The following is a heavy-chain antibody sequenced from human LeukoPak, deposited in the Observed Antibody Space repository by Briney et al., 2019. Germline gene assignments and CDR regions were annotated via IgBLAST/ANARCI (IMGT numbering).Heavy chain of an antibody. CDR2: INPNSGGT. D-gene: IGHD3-3*01. CDR1: GYTFTGYY. J-gene: IGHJ5*02. Sequence: GASVKVSCKASGYTFTGYYMHWVRQAPGQGLEWMGWINPNSGGTNYAQKFQGRVTMTRNTSISTAYMELSSLRSEDTAVYYCARDTIFGVVIKKNNWFDPWGQGTLVTVSS. V-gene: IGHV1-2*02. CDR3: ARDTIFGVVIKKNNWFDP.